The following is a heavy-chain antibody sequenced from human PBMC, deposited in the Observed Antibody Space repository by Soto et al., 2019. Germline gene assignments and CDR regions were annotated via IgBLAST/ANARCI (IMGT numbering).Heavy chain of an antibody. V-gene: IGHV3-30*03. CDR1: GFTFSNYG. Sequence: QVQLVESGGGVVQPGRSLRLSCAASGFTFSNYGMHWVRQAPGKGLEWVAVISYDESNKYYADSVKGRFTISRDNSKNTLYLQMNSLRAEDTAVYYCAREPSGLGRLRNYWCGMDVWGQATTVTVSS. J-gene: IGHJ6*02. CDR2: ISYDESNK. D-gene: IGHD3-10*01. CDR3: AREPSGLGRLRNYWCGMDV.